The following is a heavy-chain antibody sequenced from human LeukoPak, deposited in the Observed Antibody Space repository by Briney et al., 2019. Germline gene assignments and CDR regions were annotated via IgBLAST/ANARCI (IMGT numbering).Heavy chain of an antibody. CDR2: ISSSGTTI. CDR1: GFTFSSYE. CDR3: AIGLFEEQQPY. V-gene: IGHV3-48*03. D-gene: IGHD6-13*01. Sequence: PGGSLRLSCAASGFTFSSYEMNWVRQAPGKGLGWVSYISSSGTTIYYADSVKGRFTISRDSAKNSLYLQMNSLRAEDTAVYYCAIGLFEEQQPYWGQGTLVTVSS. J-gene: IGHJ4*02.